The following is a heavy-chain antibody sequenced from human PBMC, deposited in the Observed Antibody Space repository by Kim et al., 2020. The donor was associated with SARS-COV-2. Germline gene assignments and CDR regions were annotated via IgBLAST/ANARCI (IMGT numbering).Heavy chain of an antibody. V-gene: IGHV3-73*01. D-gene: IGHD3-3*01. CDR1: GFSFSGSS. J-gene: IGHJ1*01. CDR3: VRGKTYSIGFLDQ. CDR2: IRSKAHGGAT. Sequence: GGSLRLSCAASGFSFSGSSMHWVRQASGKGLEWVGRIRSKAHGGATTYSAPVKDRFTIFRDESKNTAHLLMNNLKTEDTAMYYCVRGKTYSIGFLDQWG.